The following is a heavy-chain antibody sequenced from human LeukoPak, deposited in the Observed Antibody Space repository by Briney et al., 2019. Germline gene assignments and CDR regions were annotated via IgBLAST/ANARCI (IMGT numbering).Heavy chain of an antibody. V-gene: IGHV3-43D*03. CDR2: ISWDGGST. D-gene: IGHD2-2*01. Sequence: GGSLRLSCTAAGFTFNNYAMHWVRQAPGKGLEWVSLISWDGGSTYYADSVKGRFTISRDNSKNSLYLQMNSLRAEDTALYYCAKDKARYCSSTSCMGLDYWGQGTLVTVSS. J-gene: IGHJ4*02. CDR1: GFTFNNYA. CDR3: AKDKARYCSSTSCMGLDY.